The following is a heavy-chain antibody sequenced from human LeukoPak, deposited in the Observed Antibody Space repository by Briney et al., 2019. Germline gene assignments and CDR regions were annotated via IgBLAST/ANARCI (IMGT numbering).Heavy chain of an antibody. CDR2: IYYSGST. J-gene: IGHJ5*02. CDR1: GGSISSSSYY. V-gene: IGHV4-39*07. CDR3: ASTIVLMVYADNWFDP. D-gene: IGHD2-8*01. Sequence: PSETLSLTCTVSGGSISSSSYYCGWIRQPPGKGLEWIGSIYYSGSTYYNPSLKSRVTISVDTSKNQFSLKLSSVTAADTAVYYCASTIVLMVYADNWFDPWGQGTLVTVSS.